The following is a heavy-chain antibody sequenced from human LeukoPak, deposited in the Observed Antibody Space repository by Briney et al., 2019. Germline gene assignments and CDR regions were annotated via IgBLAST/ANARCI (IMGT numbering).Heavy chain of an antibody. J-gene: IGHJ4*02. Sequence: SETLSLTCTVSGVSLSSDYWSWIRQPPGKGLEWIGSIYYSGSTNYNPSLKSRVTISVDTSKNQLSLKLSSVTAADTAVYYCARQKDSGTYPFDYWGQGTLVTVSS. D-gene: IGHD1-26*01. V-gene: IGHV4-59*08. CDR1: GVSLSSDY. CDR3: ARQKDSGTYPFDY. CDR2: IYYSGST.